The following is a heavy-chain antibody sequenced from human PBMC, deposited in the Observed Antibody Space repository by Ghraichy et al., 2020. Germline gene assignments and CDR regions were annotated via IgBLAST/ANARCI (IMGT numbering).Heavy chain of an antibody. CDR2: ITRDGDHT. J-gene: IGHJ3*02. CDR1: GFSFDDYT. CDR3: AKDIVVDTVMDDAFDI. D-gene: IGHD5-18*01. Sequence: LSLTCAASGFSFDDYTMHWVRQAPGKGLEWVCLITRDGDHTYYAGSVKGRFTISRDNSKDSLYLQMDSLRTEDTALYYCAKDIVVDTVMDDAFDIWGQGTMVTVSS. V-gene: IGHV3-43*01.